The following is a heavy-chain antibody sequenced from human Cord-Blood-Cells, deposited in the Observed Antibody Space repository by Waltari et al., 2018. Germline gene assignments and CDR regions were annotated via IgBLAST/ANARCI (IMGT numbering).Heavy chain of an antibody. J-gene: IGHJ4*02. CDR1: GYNFTSYA. CDR3: ARDHSGSYYAY. D-gene: IGHD1-26*01. V-gene: IGHV1-3*01. CDR2: INAGNGNT. Sequence: QVPLVQSGAEVKKPGASVKVSCKASGYNFTSYAMHWVRQAPGQRLEWMGWINAGNGNTKYSQKFQGRVTITRDTSASTAYMELSSLRSEDTAVYYCARDHSGSYYAYWGQGTLVTVSS.